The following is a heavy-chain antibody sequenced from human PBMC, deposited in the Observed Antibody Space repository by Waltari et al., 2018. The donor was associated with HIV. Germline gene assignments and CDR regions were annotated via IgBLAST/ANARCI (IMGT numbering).Heavy chain of an antibody. V-gene: IGHV3-30*04. CDR3: AIEGIAVAGTASVYFQH. Sequence: QVQLVESGGGVVQPGRSLRLPSAATGFTFSSYARRWCRRAPGRGLGGVAVRSYDGINKYDADSGNGRFTISRDNSKNTLYLQMNSLRAEDTAVYYCAIEGIAVAGTASVYFQHWGQGTLVTVSS. J-gene: IGHJ1*01. CDR1: GFTFSSYA. D-gene: IGHD6-19*01. CDR2: RSYDGINK.